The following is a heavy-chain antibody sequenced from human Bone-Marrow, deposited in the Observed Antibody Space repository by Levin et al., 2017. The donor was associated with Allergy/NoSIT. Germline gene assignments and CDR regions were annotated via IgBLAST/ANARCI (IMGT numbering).Heavy chain of an antibody. D-gene: IGHD6-19*01. J-gene: IGHJ4*02. CDR3: ARIPDISGWPFDY. V-gene: IGHV4-59*01. CDR2: IRYSGST. CDR1: GGSISGYF. Sequence: SETLSLTCTVSGGSISGYFWSWIRQSPGKGREWIGNIRYSGSTNYNPSLKSRVTLLIDTSENQFYLRLTSVTAADTAIYYCARIPDISGWPFDYWGQGTLVTVSS.